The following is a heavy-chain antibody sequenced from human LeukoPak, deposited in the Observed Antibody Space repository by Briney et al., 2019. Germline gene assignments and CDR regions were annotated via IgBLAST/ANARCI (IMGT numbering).Heavy chain of an antibody. CDR2: ISGTGDST. CDR3: AKASREYSSTWYY. D-gene: IGHD6-13*01. CDR1: GFTFNNYV. Sequence: PEGSLRLSCAASGFTFNNYVMSWVRQAPGKGLEWVSSISGTGDSTYYADSVKGRFTISRDNFKNTLYLQMNSLRDEDTAVYYCAKASREYSSTWYYWGQGTLVTVSS. J-gene: IGHJ4*02. V-gene: IGHV3-23*01.